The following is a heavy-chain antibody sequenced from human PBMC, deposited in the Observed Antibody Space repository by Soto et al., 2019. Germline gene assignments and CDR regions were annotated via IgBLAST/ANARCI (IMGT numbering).Heavy chain of an antibody. CDR3: AKSGSYYNPYYYYGMDV. D-gene: IGHD3-10*01. Sequence: QLQLQESGSGLVKPSQTLSLTCAVSGGSISSGGYSWSWIRQPPGKGLEWIGYIYHSGSTYYNPSLKSRVTISVDRSKNQFSLKLSSVTAADTAVYCCAKSGSYYNPYYYYGMDVWGQGTTVTVSS. CDR1: GGSISSGGYS. J-gene: IGHJ6*02. V-gene: IGHV4-30-2*01. CDR2: IYHSGST.